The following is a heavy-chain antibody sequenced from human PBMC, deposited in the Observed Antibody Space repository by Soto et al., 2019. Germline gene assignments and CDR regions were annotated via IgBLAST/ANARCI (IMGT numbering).Heavy chain of an antibody. CDR1: GFTFSTHG. J-gene: IGHJ6*02. CDR3: ATGQDLARDQYYYGLDV. CDR2: ISYDGSNK. D-gene: IGHD2-15*01. Sequence: QVQLVESGGGVVQPGRSLGLSWVASGFTFSTHGIHWVRQAPGKGLEGVAGISYDGSNKYFEDSVKGRFTTSRDNYKNTLYLQMNSLTTADTAVYFCATGQDLARDQYYYGLDVWGHGTTVTVSS. V-gene: IGHV3-30*03.